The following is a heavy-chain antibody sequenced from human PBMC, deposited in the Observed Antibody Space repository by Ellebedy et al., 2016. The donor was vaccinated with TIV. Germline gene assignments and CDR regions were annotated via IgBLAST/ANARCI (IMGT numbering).Heavy chain of an antibody. CDR2: ITGSGGRT. V-gene: IGHV3-23*01. CDR3: AKDSSTRRDLHFEH. Sequence: GGSLRLSXAASGFTFSSYAMAWVRQAPGRGLEWVSAITGSGGRTYYADSVKGRFTISRDNSKNTLYLQMDSLRGEDTALYYCAKDSSTRRDLHFEHWGQGTLVTVSS. CDR1: GFTFSSYA. J-gene: IGHJ4*02.